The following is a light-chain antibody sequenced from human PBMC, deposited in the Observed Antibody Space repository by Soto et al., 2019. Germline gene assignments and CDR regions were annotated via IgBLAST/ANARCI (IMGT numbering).Light chain of an antibody. CDR1: SSDVGGYNY. CDR3: CSYAGSSV. CDR2: DVS. V-gene: IGLV2-11*01. J-gene: IGLJ1*01. Sequence: QSALTQPRSVSGSPGQSVTISCTGTSSDVGGYNYVSWYQQHPGKAPKLMIYDVSKRPSGVPDRFSGSKSGNTASPTISGLQAEDEADYYCCSYAGSSVFGTGTKVTVL.